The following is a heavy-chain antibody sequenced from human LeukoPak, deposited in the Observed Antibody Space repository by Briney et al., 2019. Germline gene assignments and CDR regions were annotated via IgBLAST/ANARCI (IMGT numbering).Heavy chain of an antibody. D-gene: IGHD2-15*01. CDR3: AREMYCSGGSCYGDAFDI. CDR1: GFTVSNKY. CDR2: IYSGGST. V-gene: IGHV3-66*01. J-gene: IGHJ3*02. Sequence: GGSLRLPCAASGFTVSNKYMSWVRQAPGRGLEWVSVIYSGGSTYYADSVKGRFSISRDKSKNTLYLQMNSLRAEDTALYYCAREMYCSGGSCYGDAFDIWGQGTMVTVSS.